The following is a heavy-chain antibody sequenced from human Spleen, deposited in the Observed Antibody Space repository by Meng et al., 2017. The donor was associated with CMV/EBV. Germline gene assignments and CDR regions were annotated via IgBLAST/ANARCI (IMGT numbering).Heavy chain of an antibody. Sequence: FTFSSYGMHWVRQAPGKGLEWVAVIWYDGSNKYYADSVKGRFTISRDNSKNTLYLQMNSLRAEDTAVYYCAKDRHQLLLISVYGMDVWGQGTTVTVSS. J-gene: IGHJ6*02. D-gene: IGHD2-2*01. CDR3: AKDRHQLLLISVYGMDV. V-gene: IGHV3-33*06. CDR1: FTFSSYG. CDR2: IWYDGSNK.